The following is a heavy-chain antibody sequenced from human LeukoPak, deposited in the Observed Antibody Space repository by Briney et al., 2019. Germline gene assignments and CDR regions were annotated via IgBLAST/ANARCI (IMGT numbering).Heavy chain of an antibody. CDR1: GFTFSNYG. J-gene: IGHJ4*02. D-gene: IGHD6-13*01. V-gene: IGHV3-23*01. CDR2: LSGNGGST. Sequence: PGGSLRLSCAASGFTFSNYGMNWVRQAPGKGLEWVSGLSGNGGSTYYADSVRGRFTISRDNSKNTLSLQMNSLRAEDTAVYYCAKDGVDAAGDYWGQGTLVTVSS. CDR3: AKDGVDAAGDY.